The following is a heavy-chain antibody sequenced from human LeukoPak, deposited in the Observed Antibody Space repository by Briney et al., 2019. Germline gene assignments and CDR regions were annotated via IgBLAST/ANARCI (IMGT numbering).Heavy chain of an antibody. V-gene: IGHV6-1*01. Sequence: NPSQTLSVTCAISGDSVSSNNGAWNWIRQSPSRGLEWLGRTYYRSKWYNDYAGSFISRITISPDTSKNQFSLQLDSVTPEDTAVYYFARDVGATGWHTFDYWGQGTLVAVSS. D-gene: IGHD3-9*01. J-gene: IGHJ4*02. CDR2: TYYRSKWYN. CDR3: ARDVGATGWHTFDY. CDR1: GDSVSSNNGA.